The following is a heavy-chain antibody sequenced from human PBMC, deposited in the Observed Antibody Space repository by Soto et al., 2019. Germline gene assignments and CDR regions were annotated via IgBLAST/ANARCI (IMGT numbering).Heavy chain of an antibody. CDR2: IFPGDSDT. CDR1: GHNFISYW. D-gene: IGHD5-18*01. Sequence: PVESLKISCKGSGHNFISYWIGWVRQMPGKGLEWMGVIFPGDSDTRYSPSFQGQVTISADRSISVAYLQWSSLKASDTAMYYCARCGYNYATYYFDYWGQGTLVTVSS. J-gene: IGHJ4*02. CDR3: ARCGYNYATYYFDY. V-gene: IGHV5-51*01.